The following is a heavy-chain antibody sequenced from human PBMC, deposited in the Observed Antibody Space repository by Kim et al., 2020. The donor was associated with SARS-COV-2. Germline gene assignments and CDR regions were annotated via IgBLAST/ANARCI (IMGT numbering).Heavy chain of an antibody. CDR2: IYYSGST. CDR1: GGSISSYY. CDR3: ARVDNYDIPLAFDI. Sequence: SETLSLTCTVSGGSISSYYWSWIRQPPGKGLEWIGYIYYSGSTNYNPSYRSRVTIAADTSKNQSPLRLSSVPAADTAVYYCARVDNYDIPLAFDIWGQGTMGTGSS. J-gene: IGHJ3*02. V-gene: IGHV4-59*13. D-gene: IGHD3-22*01.